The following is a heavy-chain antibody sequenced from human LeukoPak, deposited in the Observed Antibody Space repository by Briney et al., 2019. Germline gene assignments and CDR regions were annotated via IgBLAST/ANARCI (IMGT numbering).Heavy chain of an antibody. J-gene: IGHJ4*02. Sequence: GGSLRLSCAASGFTFDDYGMSWVRQAPGKGLEWVSAINWNGGSTGYADSVKGRFTIPRDNAKNSLYLQMNSLRAEDTALYYCARRRVTVVRGVDITSYYFDYWGQGTLVTVSS. CDR2: INWNGGST. CDR1: GFTFDDYG. V-gene: IGHV3-20*04. CDR3: ARRRVTVVRGVDITSYYFDY. D-gene: IGHD3-10*01.